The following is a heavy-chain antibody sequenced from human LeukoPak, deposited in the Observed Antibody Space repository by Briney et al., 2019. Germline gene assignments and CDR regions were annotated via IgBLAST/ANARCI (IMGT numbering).Heavy chain of an antibody. CDR3: ARHYHDILTGYGH. V-gene: IGHV3-66*04. CDR2: IYSGVSS. D-gene: IGHD3-9*01. Sequence: GRSRRLSSAAAAFNVSGNYISWVRQAPRKGREWVSVIYSGVSSYYADPVKGRFTISRDNSKNTLYLQMNTLRAEDTAVYYCARHYHDILTGYGHWGQGTLVTVAS. CDR1: AFNVSGNY. J-gene: IGHJ4*02.